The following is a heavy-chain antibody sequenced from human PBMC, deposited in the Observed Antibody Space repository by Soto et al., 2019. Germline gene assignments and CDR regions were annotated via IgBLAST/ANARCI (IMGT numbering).Heavy chain of an antibody. CDR3: ASNARQGFGNHAMDV. J-gene: IGHJ6*02. Sequence: LGLAGASSGVSFGSSGMHWGRQAPGEGLEWVAIISYDGSHRYYGDSVKGQFSISRDNSKDTLYLQVNSLRVEDRGVYYCASNARQGFGNHAMDVWVRLTSVTVSS. CDR1: GVSFGSSG. V-gene: IGHV3-30*03. D-gene: IGHD3-10*01. CDR2: ISYDGSHR.